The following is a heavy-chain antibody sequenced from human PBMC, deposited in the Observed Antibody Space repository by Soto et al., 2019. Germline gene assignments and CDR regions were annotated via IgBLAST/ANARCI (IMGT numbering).Heavy chain of an antibody. D-gene: IGHD1-26*01. CDR3: ARYREGYYMNV. V-gene: IGHV4-39*01. CDR2: IYYSGST. CDR1: GGSISSSSYS. Sequence: SETLSLTCTVSGGSISSSSYSWGWIRQPPGRGLEWIGSIYYSGSTYYNPSLKSRVTISVDTSKNQFSLKLSSVSAADTAVYYCARYREGYYMNVWGKGTTVTVSS. J-gene: IGHJ6*03.